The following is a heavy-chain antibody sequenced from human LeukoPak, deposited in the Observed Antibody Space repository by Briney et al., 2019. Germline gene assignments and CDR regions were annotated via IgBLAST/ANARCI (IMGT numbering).Heavy chain of an antibody. J-gene: IGHJ4*02. D-gene: IGHD6-19*01. CDR1: GYTFTIYG. CDR3: ARDRQWLVLPDY. V-gene: IGHV1-18*01. CDR2: ISAYNGNT. Sequence: ASVKVSCKPSGYTFTIYGISWVRQAPGQGLEGMGLISAYNGNTNYAQKLQGRVTMTTDTSTSTAYMELRSLRSDDTAVYYCARDRQWLVLPDYWGQGTLVTVSS.